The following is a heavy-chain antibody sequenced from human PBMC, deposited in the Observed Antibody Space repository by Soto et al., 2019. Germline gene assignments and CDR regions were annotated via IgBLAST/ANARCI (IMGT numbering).Heavy chain of an antibody. V-gene: IGHV3-33*01. D-gene: IGHD3-10*01. CDR2: IWYDGSNK. CDR1: GFTFSSYG. Sequence: QVQLVESGGGVVQPGRSLRLSCAASGFTFSSYGMHWVRQAPGKGLEWVAVIWYDGSNKYYADSVKGRFTISRDNSKNTLYLQMNSLRAEDTAVYYCARDAQILGFPFDYWGQGTLVTVSS. CDR3: ARDAQILGFPFDY. J-gene: IGHJ4*02.